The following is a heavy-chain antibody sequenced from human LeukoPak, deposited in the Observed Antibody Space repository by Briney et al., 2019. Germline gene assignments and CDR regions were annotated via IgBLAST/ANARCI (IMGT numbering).Heavy chain of an antibody. CDR3: AKDRTSLVRVAAAIDY. D-gene: IGHD6-13*01. V-gene: IGHV3-30*02. CDR2: IRYDGSNK. J-gene: IGHJ4*02. Sequence: GGSLRLSCAASGFTFSSYGMHWVRQAPGKGLEWVSFIRYDGSNKYYADSVKGRFTISRDNSKNTLYLQMNSLRAEDTAVYYCAKDRTSLVRVAAAIDYWGQGTLVTVSS. CDR1: GFTFSSYG.